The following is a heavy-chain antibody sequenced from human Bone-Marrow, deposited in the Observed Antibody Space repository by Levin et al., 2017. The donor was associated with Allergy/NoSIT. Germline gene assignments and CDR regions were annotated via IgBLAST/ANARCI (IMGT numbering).Heavy chain of an antibody. V-gene: IGHV3-30*04. D-gene: IGHD5-12*01. CDR3: ARDRRGGGYDSLDY. CDR2: ISYDGSDK. Sequence: PGGSLRLSCAASGISFSYSAMNWVRQAPGKGLEWVAVISYDGSDKYYTDSVKGRFTISRDNSKDTLYLQMNSLRVEDTAVYFCARDRRGGGYDSLDYWGQGTLVTVSS. J-gene: IGHJ4*02. CDR1: GISFSYSA.